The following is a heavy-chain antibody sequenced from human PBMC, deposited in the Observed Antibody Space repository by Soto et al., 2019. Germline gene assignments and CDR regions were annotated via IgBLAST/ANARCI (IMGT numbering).Heavy chain of an antibody. V-gene: IGHV4-59*01. CDR1: GGSMSEYF. CDR3: ARVEAQQQLGNWFDL. Sequence: QVQLQESGPGLLKPSETLSLSCSVSGGSMSEYFWSWIRQPPGKALEWIGYIHYSGNTNYNPSLKGRATISVDTSRNQFALKLSSVTAADTAGDYFARVEAQQQLGNWFDLWGQGTLVTVSS. J-gene: IGHJ5*02. D-gene: IGHD6-13*01. CDR2: IHYSGNT.